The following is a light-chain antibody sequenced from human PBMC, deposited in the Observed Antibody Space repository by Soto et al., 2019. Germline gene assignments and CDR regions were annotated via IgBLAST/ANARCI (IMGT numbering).Light chain of an antibody. CDR3: QQYGSSGT. V-gene: IGKV3-20*01. CDR1: QTITSSF. J-gene: IGKJ1*01. Sequence: EIVLTQSPGTLSLSPGDRASLSCRASQTITSSFLAWYQQKPGQAPRLLISAASSRATGIPDRFSGSGSETDFTLTISRLEPEDFAVYYCQQYGSSGTFGQGTKVDI. CDR2: AAS.